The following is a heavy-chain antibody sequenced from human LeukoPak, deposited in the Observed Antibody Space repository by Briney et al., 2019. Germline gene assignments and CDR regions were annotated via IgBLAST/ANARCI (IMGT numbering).Heavy chain of an antibody. CDR2: IKSKTDGGTT. CDR3: TTDYVWGSYRYTFDY. Sequence: GGSLRLSCAASGFTFSDYSMNRVRQAPGKGLEWVGRIKSKTDGGTTDYAAPVKGRFTISRDDSKNTLYLQMNSLKTEDTAVYYCTTDYVWGSYRYTFDYWGQGTLVTVSS. D-gene: IGHD3-16*02. CDR1: GFTFSDYS. J-gene: IGHJ4*02. V-gene: IGHV3-15*01.